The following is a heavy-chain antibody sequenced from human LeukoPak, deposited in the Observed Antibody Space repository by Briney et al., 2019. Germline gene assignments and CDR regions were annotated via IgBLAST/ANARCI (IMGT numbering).Heavy chain of an antibody. D-gene: IGHD3-3*01. Sequence: GGSLRLSCTVSGFTVSSNSMSWVRQAPGKGLEWVSFIYSDNTHYSDSVKGRFTISRDNSKNTLYLQMNSLRAEDTAVYYCARDGWDFWSGYSPEYWGQGTLVTVSS. CDR2: IYSDNT. V-gene: IGHV3-53*01. J-gene: IGHJ4*02. CDR3: ARDGWDFWSGYSPEY. CDR1: GFTVSSNS.